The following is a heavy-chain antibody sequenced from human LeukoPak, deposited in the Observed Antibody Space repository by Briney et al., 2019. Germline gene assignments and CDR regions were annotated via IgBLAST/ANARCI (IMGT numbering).Heavy chain of an antibody. CDR2: INHSGST. CDR3: AREIYYDSSAYDY. V-gene: IGHV4-34*01. J-gene: IGHJ4*02. Sequence: SETLSLTCAVYGGSFSGYYWSWIRQPPGKGLEWIGEINHSGSTNYNPSLKSRVTISVDTSKNQFSLKLSSLTAADTTIYYCAREIYYDSSAYDYWGQGTLVTVSS. CDR1: GGSFSGYY. D-gene: IGHD3-22*01.